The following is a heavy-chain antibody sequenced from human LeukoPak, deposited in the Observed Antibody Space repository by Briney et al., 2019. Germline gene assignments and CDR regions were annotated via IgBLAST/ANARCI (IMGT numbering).Heavy chain of an antibody. CDR2: ISSNGGTT. J-gene: IGHJ5*02. D-gene: IGHD6-13*01. CDR3: AREVLAAAGNNWFDP. Sequence: GGSLRLSCAASGFTFSIYTMHWVRQAPGKGLEYVSAISSNGGTTYYANSVKGRFTVSRDNSKNTLYLQMGSLRAEDMAVYYCAREVLAAAGNNWFDPWGQGTLVTVSS. CDR1: GFTFSIYT. V-gene: IGHV3-64*01.